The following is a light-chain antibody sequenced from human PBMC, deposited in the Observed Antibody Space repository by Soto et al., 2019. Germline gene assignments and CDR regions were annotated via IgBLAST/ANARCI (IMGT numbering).Light chain of an antibody. J-gene: IGKJ4*01. Sequence: DVQMTQTQSSLSASVGDRVTITCRAGLGIGDDLAWYQQKPGKAPKRLIYGASSLQSGVPSRFSGSGYGTEFTLTISSLQPEDFATYFCLQHNSYPLTFGGGSKVDI. CDR1: LGIGDD. V-gene: IGKV1-17*01. CDR2: GAS. CDR3: LQHNSYPLT.